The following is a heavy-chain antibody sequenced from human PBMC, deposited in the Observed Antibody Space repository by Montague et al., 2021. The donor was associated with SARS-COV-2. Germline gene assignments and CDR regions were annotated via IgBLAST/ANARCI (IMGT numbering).Heavy chain of an antibody. Sequence: SETLSLTCAVSDGSISNSAYYWGWIRQPPGKGLEWIGSIYYGGSTYRNPSLKSRVTISVDTSKNQFSLKLNSVTAADTAVYYCASQGLYYYSSGCNDYWGQGTLVTVSS. V-gene: IGHV4-39*01. CDR2: IYYGGST. CDR1: DGSISNSAYY. J-gene: IGHJ4*02. CDR3: ASQGLYYYSSGCNDY. D-gene: IGHD3-10*01.